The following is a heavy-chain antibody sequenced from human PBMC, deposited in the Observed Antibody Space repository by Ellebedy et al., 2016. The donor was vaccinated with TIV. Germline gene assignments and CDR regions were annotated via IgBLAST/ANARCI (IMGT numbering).Heavy chain of an antibody. J-gene: IGHJ4*02. D-gene: IGHD4-11*01. Sequence: GESLKISCAASGFTFSSYAMSWVRQAPGKGLEWVSTISNTGSRTYYADSVEGRFIISRDNSKKTLYLQMNSLRAEDTAVYYCTRAFYSDYNLLGYWGQGTLVTVSS. V-gene: IGHV3-23*01. CDR1: GFTFSSYA. CDR3: TRAFYSDYNLLGY. CDR2: ISNTGSRT.